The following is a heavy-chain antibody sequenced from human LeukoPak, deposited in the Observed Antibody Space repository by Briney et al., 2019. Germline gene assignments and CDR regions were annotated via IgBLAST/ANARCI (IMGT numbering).Heavy chain of an antibody. CDR3: AKTLLRGLYYFDR. J-gene: IGHJ4*02. V-gene: IGHV4-39*07. D-gene: IGHD3-10*01. CDR2: IFYTGSA. Sequence: PSETLSLTCTVSGGSNSSTSYNWGWIRQPPGKGLEWIGSIFYTGSANYSPSLKSRVTMSVDTSKNQFSLILNSVTAADTAIYYCAKTLLRGLYYFDRWGQGTLVTVSS. CDR1: GGSNSSTSYN.